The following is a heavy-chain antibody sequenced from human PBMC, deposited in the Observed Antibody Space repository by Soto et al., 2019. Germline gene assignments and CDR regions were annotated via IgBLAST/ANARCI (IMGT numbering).Heavy chain of an antibody. D-gene: IGHD2-15*01. CDR3: AAGYCSGGSCYDWIDY. CDR1: GDSFTSYY. CDR2: INPSGGST. J-gene: IGHJ4*02. Sequence: ASVKLSCKACGDSFTSYYMHWVRQAPGQGLEWMGIINPSGGSTSYAQKFQGRVTMTRDTSTSTVYMELSSLRSEDTAVYYCAAGYCSGGSCYDWIDYWGQGTLVTVSS. V-gene: IGHV1-46*01.